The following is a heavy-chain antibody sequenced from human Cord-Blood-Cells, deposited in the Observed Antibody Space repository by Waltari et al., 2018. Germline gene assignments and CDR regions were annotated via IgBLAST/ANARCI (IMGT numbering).Heavy chain of an antibody. CDR1: GGSISSRSYS. CDR3: ARQVLGISGIGVAFDI. CDR2: IYYSGST. V-gene: IGHV4-39*01. J-gene: IGHJ3*02. Sequence: QLQLQESGPGLVKPSETLSLTCTVSGGSISSRSYSWGWIRQPPGKGLEWIGSIYYSGSTYYNPSLKSRVTISVDTSKNQFSLKLSSVTAADTAVYYCARQVLGISGIGVAFDIWGQGTMVTVSS. D-gene: IGHD7-27*01.